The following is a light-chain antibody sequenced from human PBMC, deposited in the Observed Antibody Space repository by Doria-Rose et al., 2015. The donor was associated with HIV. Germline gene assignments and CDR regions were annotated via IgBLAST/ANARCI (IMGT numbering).Light chain of an antibody. J-gene: IGKJ1*01. CDR2: DGS. CDR1: QRFSSTY. V-gene: IGKV3-20*01. Sequence: TQSPGTLSLSPGERATLSCRASQRFSSTYLAWYQQKPGQAPSLLIYDGSTRATGIPDSFSASGSGTDFTRTINRLEPQDLALYYCHQYCTSMTCGHGTKVEI. CDR3: HQYCTSMT.